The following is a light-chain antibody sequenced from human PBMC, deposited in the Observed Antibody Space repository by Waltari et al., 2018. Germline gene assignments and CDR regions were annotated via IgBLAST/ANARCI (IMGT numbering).Light chain of an antibody. V-gene: IGKV4-1*01. CDR2: WAS. J-gene: IGKJ3*01. Sequence: DIVMTQSPDSLAVSLGARATITCKSTQSVLYSSNNKNYLAWYQQKPGQPPKLPIYWASTRESGVPDRLSGSGSGTDFTLTISSLQAEDVAVYYCHQYYNIPFTFGPGTKVDIK. CDR1: QSVLYSSNNKNY. CDR3: HQYYNIPFT.